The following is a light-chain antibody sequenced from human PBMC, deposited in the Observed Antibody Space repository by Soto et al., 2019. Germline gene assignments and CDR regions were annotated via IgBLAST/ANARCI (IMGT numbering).Light chain of an antibody. J-gene: IGLJ1*01. CDR2: DVN. Sequence: QSVLTQPRSVSGSPGQSVALSCTGTSSDVGGYNFVSWYQQHPGKGPKLMIYDVNKRPSGVPDRFSGSKSGNTASLTISGLQAEDEADYYCCSFAGTYTFVFGPGTKVTVL. CDR3: CSFAGTYTFV. CDR1: SSDVGGYNF. V-gene: IGLV2-11*01.